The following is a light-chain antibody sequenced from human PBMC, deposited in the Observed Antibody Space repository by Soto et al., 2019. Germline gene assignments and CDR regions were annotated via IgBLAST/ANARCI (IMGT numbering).Light chain of an antibody. CDR3: QQFNSYSPGA. V-gene: IGKV1-5*01. CDR1: QSISSW. J-gene: IGKJ1*01. Sequence: DIQMTQSPSTLSASVGDRVTITSRASQSISSWLAWYQQKPGKAPKLLIYDASSLESGVPSRFSGSGSGTEFTLTSGCLQPDDFATYYCQQFNSYSPGAFGQGTKVEIK. CDR2: DAS.